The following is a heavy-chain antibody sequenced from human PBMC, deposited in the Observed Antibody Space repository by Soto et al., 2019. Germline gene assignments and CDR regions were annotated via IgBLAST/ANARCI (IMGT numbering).Heavy chain of an antibody. J-gene: IGHJ5*02. Sequence: SETLSLTCTVSGGSISSGGYYWSWIRQHPGKGLEWIGYIYYSGSTYYNPSLKSRVTISVDTSKNQFSLKLSSVTAADTAVYYCARTEYCSGGSCADWFDPWGQGTLVTVSS. CDR2: IYYSGST. CDR3: ARTEYCSGGSCADWFDP. V-gene: IGHV4-31*03. CDR1: GGSISSGGYY. D-gene: IGHD2-15*01.